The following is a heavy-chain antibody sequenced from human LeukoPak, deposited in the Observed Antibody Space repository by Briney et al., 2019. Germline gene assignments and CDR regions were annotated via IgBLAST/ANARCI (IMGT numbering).Heavy chain of an antibody. CDR1: GGSISSSSYY. CDR2: IYYSGST. CDR3: ARDLTYYDFWSGYYRGVGLDY. D-gene: IGHD3-3*01. V-gene: IGHV4-39*07. Sequence: SETLSLTCAVSGGSISSSSYYWGWIRQPPGKGLEWIGSIYYSGSTYYNPSLKSRVTISVDTSKNQFSLKLSSVTAADTAVYYCARDLTYYDFWSGYYRGVGLDYWGQGTLVTVSS. J-gene: IGHJ4*02.